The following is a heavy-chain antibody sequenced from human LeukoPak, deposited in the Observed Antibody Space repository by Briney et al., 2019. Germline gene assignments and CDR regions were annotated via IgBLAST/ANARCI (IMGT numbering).Heavy chain of an antibody. CDR3: ARVVGGSYYYFDY. CDR2: INHSGST. CDR1: GGSFSGYY. Sequence: SETLSLTCAVYGGSFSGYYWSWIRQPPGKGLEWIGEINHSGSTNYNPSLKSRVTISVDTSKNQFSLELSSVTAADTAVYYCARVVGGSYYYFDYWGQGTLVTVSS. D-gene: IGHD1-26*01. V-gene: IGHV4-34*01. J-gene: IGHJ4*02.